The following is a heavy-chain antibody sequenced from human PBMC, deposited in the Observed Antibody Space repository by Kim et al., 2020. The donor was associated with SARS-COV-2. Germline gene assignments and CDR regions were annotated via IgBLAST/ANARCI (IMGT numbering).Heavy chain of an antibody. CDR1: GGSFSGYY. CDR2: INHSGST. D-gene: IGHD5-18*01. CDR3: ARLPRIHRGYSYGADY. V-gene: IGHV4-34*01. J-gene: IGHJ4*02. Sequence: SETLSLTCAVYGGSFSGYYWSWIRQPPGKGLEWIGEINHSGSTNYNPSLKSRVTISVDTSKNQFSLKLSSVTAADTSVYYCARLPRIHRGYSYGADYWGQGTLVTVSS.